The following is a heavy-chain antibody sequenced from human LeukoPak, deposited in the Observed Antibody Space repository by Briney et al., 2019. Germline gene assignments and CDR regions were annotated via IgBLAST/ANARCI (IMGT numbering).Heavy chain of an antibody. Sequence: SVKVSCKASGDTLNNYAFSWVRQAPGQGLEWMGGITPNIGTTNYAQKFQGRVAITTDESTSTVYMELSSLRSEDTAVYYCAREGATIHAGLHYWGQGTLVTVSS. CDR1: GDTLNNYA. D-gene: IGHD1-26*01. CDR2: ITPNIGTT. CDR3: AREGATIHAGLHY. J-gene: IGHJ4*02. V-gene: IGHV1-69*05.